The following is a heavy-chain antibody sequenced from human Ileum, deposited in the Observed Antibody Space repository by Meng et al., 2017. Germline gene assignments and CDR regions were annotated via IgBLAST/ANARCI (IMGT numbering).Heavy chain of an antibody. J-gene: IGHJ4*02. Sequence: QAHPQEAGPGLLKPSGTLSLTCTVSGASSIGVNWWTCVRHTPGKGLVWIGEIHHSGSTNSIPSLKSRVTLSVDKSKNQFSLSMTSVTAADTAVYYCARGTGDIRVGFDYWGQGTLVTVSS. V-gene: IGHV4-4*02. CDR1: GASSIGVNW. D-gene: IGHD7-27*01. CDR3: ARGTGDIRVGFDY. CDR2: IHHSGST.